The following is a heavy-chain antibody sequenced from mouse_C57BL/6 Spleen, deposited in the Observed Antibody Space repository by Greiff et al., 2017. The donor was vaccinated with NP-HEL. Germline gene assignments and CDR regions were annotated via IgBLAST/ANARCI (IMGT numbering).Heavy chain of an antibody. CDR1: GFTFSSYT. D-gene: IGHD1-1*01. V-gene: IGHV5-9*01. J-gene: IGHJ2*01. Sequence: EVHLVESGGGLVKPGGSLKLSCAASGFTFSSYTMSWVRQTPEKRLEWVATISGGGGNTYYPDSVKGRFTISRDNAKNTLYLQMSSLRSEDTALYYCARHKTSYYYGSSYGYFDYWGQGTTLTVSS. CDR2: ISGGGGNT. CDR3: ARHKTSYYYGSSYGYFDY.